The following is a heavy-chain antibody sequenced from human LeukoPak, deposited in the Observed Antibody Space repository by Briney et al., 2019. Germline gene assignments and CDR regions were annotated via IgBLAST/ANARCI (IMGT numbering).Heavy chain of an antibody. Sequence: GGSLRLSCAASGFTFSSYAMSWVRQAPGKGLEWVSAISGSGGSTYYADSVKGRFTISRDNSKNTLYLQMNSLRAEDTAVYYCAKLFRVGACWQQVATAAFDIWGQGTMVTVSP. CDR1: GFTFSSYA. CDR3: AKLFRVGACWQQVATAAFDI. CDR2: ISGSGGST. V-gene: IGHV3-23*01. D-gene: IGHD1-26*01. J-gene: IGHJ3*02.